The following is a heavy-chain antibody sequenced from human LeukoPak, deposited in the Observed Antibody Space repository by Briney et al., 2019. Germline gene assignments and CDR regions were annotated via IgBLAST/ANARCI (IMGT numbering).Heavy chain of an antibody. D-gene: IGHD3-16*01. CDR2: INSDGSET. J-gene: IGHJ4*02. CDR3: ARVRMGDDFNPFDY. V-gene: IGHV3-74*01. Sequence: GGSPRLSCAASGFTFSRFWIYWVRHAPGKGLVWVSRINSDGSETLYADSVKGRFTISRDNAKNTLYLQMNSLRAEDTAVYYCARVRMGDDFNPFDYWGQGTLVTVSS. CDR1: GFTFSRFW.